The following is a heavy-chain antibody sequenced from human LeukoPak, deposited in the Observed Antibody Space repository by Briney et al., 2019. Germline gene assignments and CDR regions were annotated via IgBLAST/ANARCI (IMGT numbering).Heavy chain of an antibody. J-gene: IGHJ4*02. CDR3: AKAIYDSSGPYYFDY. D-gene: IGHD3-22*01. CDR2: ISYGGSNK. V-gene: IGHV3-30*04. Sequence: GRSLRLSCVASGFTFSNYAMHWVRQAPGKGLEWVAVISYGGSNKYYADSVKGRFTISRDNSKNTLYLQMNSLRAEDTAVYYCAKAIYDSSGPYYFDYWGQGTLVTVSS. CDR1: GFTFSNYA.